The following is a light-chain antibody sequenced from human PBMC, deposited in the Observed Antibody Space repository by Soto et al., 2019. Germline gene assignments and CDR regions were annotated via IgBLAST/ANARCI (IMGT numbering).Light chain of an antibody. Sequence: EIVMTQSPATLSVSPGDRATLSCRASQSVSSIAWYKQKPGQPPRLLIYGASRRATNIPARFSGGGSDTEFTLTISTLQSEDFAVYYCQYYDNWRLSFGGGTTVEIK. CDR2: GAS. J-gene: IGKJ4*01. CDR3: QYYDNWRLS. V-gene: IGKV3-15*01. CDR1: QSVSS.